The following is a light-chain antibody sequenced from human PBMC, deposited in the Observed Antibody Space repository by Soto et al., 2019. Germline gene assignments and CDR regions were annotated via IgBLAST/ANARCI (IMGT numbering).Light chain of an antibody. V-gene: IGKV3-11*01. Sequence: EVVLTQSPATLSLSPGERATLSCRASQNVGIYLAWYQQKPGQAPRLLIYDASNRATGIPARFSGSGSATDFTLTISSLQPEDFATYYCQQTYSAPPHTFGGGTKVEIK. CDR1: QNVGIY. J-gene: IGKJ4*01. CDR3: QQTYSAPPHT. CDR2: DAS.